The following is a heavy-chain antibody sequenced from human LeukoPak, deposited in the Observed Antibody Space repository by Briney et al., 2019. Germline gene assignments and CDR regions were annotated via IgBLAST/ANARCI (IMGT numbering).Heavy chain of an antibody. D-gene: IGHD5-24*01. CDR3: ARGDVYNDC. Sequence: ASVKVSCKSSGYTFTAYYMHWVRQAPGQGLEWMGWINPESGGTNYAQKFQGRVTMTRDTSISTTYMELSRLTSDDMAVYYCARGDVYNDCWGQGTLVAVSS. CDR1: GYTFTAYY. CDR2: INPESGGT. V-gene: IGHV1-2*02. J-gene: IGHJ4*02.